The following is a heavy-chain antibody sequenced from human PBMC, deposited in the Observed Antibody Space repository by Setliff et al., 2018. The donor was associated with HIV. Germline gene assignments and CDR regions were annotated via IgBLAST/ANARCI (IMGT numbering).Heavy chain of an antibody. CDR3: VCVPVSSSSVYYYMDV. Sequence: PSETLSLTCTVSGGSISSGNYYWNWIRQHPGKGLEWIGYIYYSGATYYNPSLKSRVTLSIDTSKNQFSLKLSSVTAADTAVYYCVCVPVSSSSVYYYMDVWGKGTTVTVSS. CDR1: GGSISSGNYY. CDR2: IYYSGAT. J-gene: IGHJ6*03. V-gene: IGHV4-30-4*08. D-gene: IGHD6-6*01.